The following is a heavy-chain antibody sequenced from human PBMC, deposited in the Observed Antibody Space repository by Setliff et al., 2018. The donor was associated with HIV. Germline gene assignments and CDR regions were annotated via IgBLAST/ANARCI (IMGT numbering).Heavy chain of an antibody. CDR1: GGSISTYY. Sequence: SETLSLTCTVSGGSISTYYWNWIRQSPGAGLEWIGDINYRGVTYYNPSLKSRVTFSLDTSENQFSLTLTSVTAADTAVYYCARDSNPAGSPGYEYARRGAFDLWGPGTPVTVSS. V-gene: IGHV4-59*01. CDR2: INYRGVT. J-gene: IGHJ3*01. CDR3: ARDSNPAGSPGYEYARRGAFDL. D-gene: IGHD5-12*01.